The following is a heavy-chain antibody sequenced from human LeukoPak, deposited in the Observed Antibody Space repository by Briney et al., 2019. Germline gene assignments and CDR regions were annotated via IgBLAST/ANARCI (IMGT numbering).Heavy chain of an antibody. V-gene: IGHV4-31*03. CDR1: RGSFSSGNYY. CDR2: ISSSGST. CDR3: ARAVILTPPDY. D-gene: IGHD3-9*01. Sequence: PSETLSLTCTVSRGSFSSGNYYWSWIRQHPGKGLEWIGYISSSGSTHYKSSLKSRVIISADTSTNQFSLRLSSVTAADTAFYYCARAVILTPPDYWGQGSLVTVSS. J-gene: IGHJ4*02.